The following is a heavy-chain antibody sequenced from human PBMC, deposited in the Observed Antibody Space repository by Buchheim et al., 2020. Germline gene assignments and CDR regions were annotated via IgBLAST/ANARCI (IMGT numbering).Heavy chain of an antibody. Sequence: QVQLVESGGGVVQPGRSLRLSCADSGFTFSSYAMHWVRQAPGKGLEWVAVISYDGSNKYYADSVKGRFTISRDNSKNTLYLQMNSLRAEDTAVYYCAKDHLYDSPRHYYFDYWGQGTL. D-gene: IGHD3-22*01. CDR1: GFTFSSYA. CDR3: AKDHLYDSPRHYYFDY. V-gene: IGHV3-30-3*01. J-gene: IGHJ4*02. CDR2: ISYDGSNK.